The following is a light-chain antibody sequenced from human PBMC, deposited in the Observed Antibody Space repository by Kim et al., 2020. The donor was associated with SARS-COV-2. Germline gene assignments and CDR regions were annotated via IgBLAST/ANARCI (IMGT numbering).Light chain of an antibody. CDR2: GAS. V-gene: IGKV3-15*01. Sequence: EVVMTQSPGTLSVSPGERATLSCRASQSVNSNLAWYQQKPGQAPRLLMYGASTRATGIPARFSGSGSGTEFTLTISSLQSEDFAVYYCQQYNNWPPPLTFGGGTKVDIK. CDR3: QQYNNWPPPLT. CDR1: QSVNSN. J-gene: IGKJ4*01.